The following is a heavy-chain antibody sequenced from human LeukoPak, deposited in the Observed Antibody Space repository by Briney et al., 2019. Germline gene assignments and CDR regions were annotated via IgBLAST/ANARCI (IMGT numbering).Heavy chain of an antibody. CDR1: GFTFSGSA. CDR3: TNPRGYGSGTYYAY. J-gene: IGHJ4*02. D-gene: IGHD3-10*01. Sequence: GGSLRLSCVASGFTFSGSAIHWVRQASGKGLESVGHIRSKTNNYATAYAASVKGRFTISRDDSKNTAYLQMSSLETEDTAIYYCTNPRGYGSGTYYAYGGREPLVTVSS. V-gene: IGHV3-73*01. CDR2: IRSKTNNYAT.